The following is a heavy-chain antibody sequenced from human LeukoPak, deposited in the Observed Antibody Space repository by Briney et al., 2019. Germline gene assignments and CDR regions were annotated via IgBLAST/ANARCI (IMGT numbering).Heavy chain of an antibody. Sequence: PGGSLRLSCGGSGFTLSSYWMTWVRQAPGKGLEWVANIKANGSERHYVDSVKGRFTISRDNAENSLYLQMNSLRAEDTAVYYCARMGTMGAASYNSYYYYMDGWGKGTTVTVSS. CDR2: IKANGSER. V-gene: IGHV3-7*01. CDR3: ARMGTMGAASYNSYYYYMDG. J-gene: IGHJ6*03. D-gene: IGHD2-15*01. CDR1: GFTLSSYW.